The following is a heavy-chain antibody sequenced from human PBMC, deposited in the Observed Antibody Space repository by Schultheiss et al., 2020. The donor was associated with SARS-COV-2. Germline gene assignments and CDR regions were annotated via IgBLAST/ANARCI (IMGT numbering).Heavy chain of an antibody. Sequence: GGSLRLSCAASGFTFSSYGMHWVRQAPGKGLEWVAVIWYDGSNKYYADSVKGRFTISRDNSKNTLYLQMNSLRAEDTAVYYCARDQWFSSSSNSSYYTTYWGQGTLVTVSS. CDR2: IWYDGSNK. V-gene: IGHV3-33*01. CDR1: GFTFSSYG. J-gene: IGHJ4*02. D-gene: IGHD2-2*02. CDR3: ARDQWFSSSSNSSYYTTY.